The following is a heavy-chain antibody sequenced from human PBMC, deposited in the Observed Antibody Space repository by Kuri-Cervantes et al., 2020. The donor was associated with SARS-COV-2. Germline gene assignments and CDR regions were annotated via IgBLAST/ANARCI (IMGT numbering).Heavy chain of an antibody. V-gene: IGHV4-30-2*01. CDR3: ARGNSSSGFDY. J-gene: IGHJ4*02. Sequence: LRLSCTVSGGSISSGGYYWSWIRQPPGKGLEWIGYIYHSGSTYYNPSLKSRVTISVDRSKNQFPLKLSSVTAADTAVYYCARGNSSSGFDYWGQGTLVTVSS. CDR1: GGSISSGGYY. D-gene: IGHD6-6*01. CDR2: IYHSGST.